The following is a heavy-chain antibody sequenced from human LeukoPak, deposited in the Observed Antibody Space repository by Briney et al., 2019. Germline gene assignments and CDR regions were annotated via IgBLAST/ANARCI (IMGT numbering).Heavy chain of an antibody. CDR3: AREKESGGRMAEVDY. CDR1: GYTFTSYY. J-gene: IGHJ4*02. CDR2: ISAYNGNT. Sequence: ASVKVSCKASGYTFTSYYMHWVRQAPGQGLEWMGWISAYNGNTNYAQKLQGRVTMTTDTSTSTAYMELRSLRSEDTALYYCAREKESGGRMAEVDYWGQGTLVTVSS. V-gene: IGHV1-18*04. D-gene: IGHD3-10*01.